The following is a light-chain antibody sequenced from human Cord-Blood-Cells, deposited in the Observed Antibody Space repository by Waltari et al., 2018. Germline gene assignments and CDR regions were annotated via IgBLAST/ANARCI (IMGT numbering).Light chain of an antibody. Sequence: QSVLTQPPPASGTPGQRVTISCSGRSSTIGTNYVSRYQQLPGTAPKLLSYRNNQRPSGVPDRFSGSKSGTSASLAISGLRSEDEADYYCAAWDDSLSGYVFGTGTKVTVL. CDR2: RNN. V-gene: IGLV1-47*01. J-gene: IGLJ1*01. CDR1: SSTIGTNY. CDR3: AAWDDSLSGYV.